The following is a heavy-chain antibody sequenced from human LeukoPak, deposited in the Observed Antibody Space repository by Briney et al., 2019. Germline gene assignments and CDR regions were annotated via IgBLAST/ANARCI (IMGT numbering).Heavy chain of an antibody. Sequence: AGGSLRLSCVAPGITFSNYAVSWVRQAPEKGLDWVSVISGSAHKIRYADSVKGRFTISRDNSESIVYLQMNNLRAEDTAVYYCAGRVTGYSSGYVYWGQGTLVTVSS. CDR1: GITFSNYA. J-gene: IGHJ4*02. CDR3: AGRVTGYSSGYVY. D-gene: IGHD5-18*01. CDR2: ISGSAHKI. V-gene: IGHV3-23*01.